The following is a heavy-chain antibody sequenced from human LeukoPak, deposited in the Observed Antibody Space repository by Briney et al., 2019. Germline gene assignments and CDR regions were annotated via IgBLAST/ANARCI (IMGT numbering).Heavy chain of an antibody. V-gene: IGHV4-34*01. Sequence: SETLSLTCAVYGGSFSGYYWSWIRQPPGKGLEWIGEISHSGSTNYNPSLKSRVTISVDTSKNQFSLKLSSVTAADTAVYYCARGPTTGEFDYWGQGTLVTVSS. CDR1: GGSFSGYY. CDR2: ISHSGST. D-gene: IGHD1-1*01. CDR3: ARGPTTGEFDY. J-gene: IGHJ4*02.